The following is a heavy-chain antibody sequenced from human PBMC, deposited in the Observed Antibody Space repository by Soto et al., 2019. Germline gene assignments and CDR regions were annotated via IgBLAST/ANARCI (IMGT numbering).Heavy chain of an antibody. Sequence: EEQLVESGGVVVQPGGSLRLSCAASGFTFDDYTMHWVRQAPGKGLEWVSLISWDGGSTYYADSVKGRFTISRDNSKNSLYLQMNSLRTEDTALYYCAKGGLTAAGTLWFDPWGQGTLVTVSS. CDR1: GFTFDDYT. D-gene: IGHD6-13*01. CDR3: AKGGLTAAGTLWFDP. J-gene: IGHJ5*02. V-gene: IGHV3-43*01. CDR2: ISWDGGST.